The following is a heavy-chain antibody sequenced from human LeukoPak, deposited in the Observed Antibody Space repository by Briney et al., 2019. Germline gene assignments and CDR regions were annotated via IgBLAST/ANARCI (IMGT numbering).Heavy chain of an antibody. CDR1: GFIFSSYS. CDR2: ISYDGSNK. Sequence: PGGSLRLSCAASGFIFSSYSMNWVRQAPGKGLEWVAVISYDGSNKYYADSVKGRFTISRDNSKNTLYLQMNSLRAEDTAVYYCARAPGGGHGSGDAGRVYWGQGTLVTVSS. J-gene: IGHJ4*02. CDR3: ARAPGGGHGSGDAGRVY. D-gene: IGHD6-19*01. V-gene: IGHV3-30*03.